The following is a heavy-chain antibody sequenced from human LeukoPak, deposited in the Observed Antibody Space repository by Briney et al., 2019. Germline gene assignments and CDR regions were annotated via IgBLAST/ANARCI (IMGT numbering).Heavy chain of an antibody. CDR2: IIPILGIA. J-gene: IGHJ5*02. CDR3: ARGRRGSGSLVDP. CDR1: GGTFSSYA. V-gene: IGHV1-69*04. Sequence: GASVKVSCKASGGTFSSYAVSWVRQAPGQGLEWMGRIIPILGIANYAQKFQGRVTITADKSTSTAYMELSSLRSEDTAVYYCARGRRGSGSLVDPWGQGTLVTVSS. D-gene: IGHD3-10*01.